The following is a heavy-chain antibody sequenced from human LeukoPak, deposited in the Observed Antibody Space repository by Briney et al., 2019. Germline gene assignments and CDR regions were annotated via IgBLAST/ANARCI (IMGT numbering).Heavy chain of an antibody. CDR2: INHSGNT. V-gene: IGHV4-34*01. CDR3: AREANSNDYYMDV. J-gene: IGHJ6*03. Sequence: SETLSLTCAVYGGSFSGYYWSWIRQPPGKGLEWIGEINHSGNTNSNPSLKSRVTMSVDTSKNQFSLKVTSVTAADTAVYYCAREANSNDYYMDVWGKGTTVTVSS. CDR1: GGSFSGYY. D-gene: IGHD2-8*01.